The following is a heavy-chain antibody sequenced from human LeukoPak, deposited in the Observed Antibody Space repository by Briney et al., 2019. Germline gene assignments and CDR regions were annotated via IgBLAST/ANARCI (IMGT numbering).Heavy chain of an antibody. CDR2: IYPGGSI. CDR1: GASISSHY. D-gene: IGHD3-10*01. J-gene: IGHJ5*02. V-gene: IGHV4-59*11. CDR3: VKVGYGSGTWGWFDP. Sequence: SETLSLTCTVTGASISSHYWSWIRQPPGKGLECIGSIYPGGSIDYNPSLKSRATISGDSSKNHLSLNLTSVTAADTAMYYCVKVGYGSGTWGWFDPWGQGTLVSASA.